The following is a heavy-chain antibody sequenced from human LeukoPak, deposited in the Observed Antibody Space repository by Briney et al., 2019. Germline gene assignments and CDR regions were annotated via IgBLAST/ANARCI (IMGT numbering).Heavy chain of an antibody. V-gene: IGHV4-39*07. D-gene: IGHD6-13*01. J-gene: IGHJ3*02. CDR2: IYYSGST. CDR3: ARPYSSSWYERPDAFDI. CDR1: GGSISSSSYY. Sequence: SETLSLTCTVSGGSISSSSYYWGWIRQPPGKGLEWIGSIYYSGSTYYNPSLKSRVTISVDTSKNQFSLKLSSVTAADTAVYYCARPYSSSWYERPDAFDIWGQGTMVTVSS.